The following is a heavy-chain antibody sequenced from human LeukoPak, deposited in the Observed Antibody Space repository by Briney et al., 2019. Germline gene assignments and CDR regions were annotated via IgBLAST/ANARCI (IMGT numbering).Heavy chain of an antibody. CDR1: GGSISSHY. CDR3: ARRTGYLNYYYYYCMDV. J-gene: IGHJ6*03. V-gene: IGHV4-59*11. D-gene: IGHD3/OR15-3a*01. CDR2: IYYSGST. Sequence: SETLSLTCTVSGGSISSHYWSWIRQPPGKGLEWIGYIYYSGSTNYNPSLKSRDTISVDTSRNQFSLKLSSVTAADSAVYYCARRTGYLNYYYYYCMDVWGNGTTVTVSS.